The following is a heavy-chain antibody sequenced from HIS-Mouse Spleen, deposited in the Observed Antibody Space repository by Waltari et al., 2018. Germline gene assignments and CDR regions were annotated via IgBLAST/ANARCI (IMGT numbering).Heavy chain of an antibody. D-gene: IGHD6-13*01. CDR1: GFTFSSYA. J-gene: IGHJ2*01. CDR3: AKVKSSSWYWYFDL. V-gene: IGHV3-33*06. Sequence: QVQLVESGGGVVHPGRSLSFSCAASGFTFSSYAMHWVRHAPGKGLEWVAVIWYDGSNKYYADSVKGRFTISRDNSKNTLYLQMNSLRAEDTAVYYCAKVKSSSWYWYFDLWGRGTLVTVSS. CDR2: IWYDGSNK.